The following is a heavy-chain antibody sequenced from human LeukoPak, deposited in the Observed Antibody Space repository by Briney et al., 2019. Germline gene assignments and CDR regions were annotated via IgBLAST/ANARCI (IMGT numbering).Heavy chain of an antibody. Sequence: SETLSLTCAVHGGSFSGYYWSSIPQPPGKGLEWTGDINHSGSTNYNPSLQSRHTITVDTSKNQFAVKLSSVTAADTAVYYCARADYDSSGAYYYYYYMDVWGKGTTVTVSS. V-gene: IGHV4-34*01. D-gene: IGHD3-22*01. CDR2: INHSGST. CDR3: ARADYDSSGAYYYYYYMDV. CDR1: GGSFSGYY. J-gene: IGHJ6*03.